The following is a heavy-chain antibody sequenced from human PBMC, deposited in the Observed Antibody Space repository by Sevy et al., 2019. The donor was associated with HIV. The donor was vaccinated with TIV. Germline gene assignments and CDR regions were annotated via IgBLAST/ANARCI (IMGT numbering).Heavy chain of an antibody. CDR2: IYHSGGT. Sequence: SETLSLTCAVSGYPIGSGYFWGWIRQPPGKGLEWIGNIYHSGGTSYNPSLKSRVTISVDTSKNQFSLSLNSVTASDTAVYYCARDRAGATSYFDYWGQGTLVTVSS. CDR1: GYPIGSGYF. D-gene: IGHD5-12*01. CDR3: ARDRAGATSYFDY. V-gene: IGHV4-38-2*02. J-gene: IGHJ4*02.